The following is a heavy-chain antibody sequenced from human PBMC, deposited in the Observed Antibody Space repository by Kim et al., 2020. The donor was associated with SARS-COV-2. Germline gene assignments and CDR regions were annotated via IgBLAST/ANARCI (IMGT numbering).Heavy chain of an antibody. CDR2: INTNTGNP. D-gene: IGHD3-3*01. CDR3: ARDGEGLITIFGVVITPSDYYMDV. V-gene: IGHV7-4-1*02. CDR1: GYTFTSYA. J-gene: IGHJ6*03. Sequence: ASVKVSCKASGYTFTSYAMNWVRQAPGQGLEWMGWINTNTGNPTYAQGFTGRFVFSLDTSVSTAYLQISSLKAEDTAVYYCARDGEGLITIFGVVITPSDYYMDVWGKGTTVTVSS.